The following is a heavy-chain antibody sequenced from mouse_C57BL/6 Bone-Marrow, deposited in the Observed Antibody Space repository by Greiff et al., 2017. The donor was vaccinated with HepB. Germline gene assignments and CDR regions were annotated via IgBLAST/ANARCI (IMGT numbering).Heavy chain of an antibody. Sequence: VQLQQPGAELVKPGASVKLSCKASGYTFTSYWMHWVKQRPGQGLEWIGMIHTNSGSTNYNEKFKSKATLTVDKSSSTAYMQLISLTSEDSAVYYCAKEGLRRGDFGGQGTTLTVSS. CDR3: AKEGLRRGDF. D-gene: IGHD2-4*01. J-gene: IGHJ2*01. CDR2: IHTNSGST. CDR1: GYTFTSYW. V-gene: IGHV1-64*01.